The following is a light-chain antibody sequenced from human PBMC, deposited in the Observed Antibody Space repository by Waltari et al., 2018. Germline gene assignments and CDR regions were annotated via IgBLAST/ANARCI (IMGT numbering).Light chain of an antibody. CDR1: SSDVGYYNY. CDR3: SSYTTSTTLV. J-gene: IGLJ3*02. Sequence: QSALTQPASVSGSPGQSITISCTGTSSDVGYYNYVSWYQQHPGKAPKLMIYDVSKLPSGVANRFSGSKSGNTASLTISGLQAEDEADYYCSSYTTSTTLVFGGGTKLTVL. CDR2: DVS. V-gene: IGLV2-14*01.